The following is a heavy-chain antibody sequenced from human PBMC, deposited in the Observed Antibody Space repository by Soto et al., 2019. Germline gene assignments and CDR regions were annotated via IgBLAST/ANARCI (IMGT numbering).Heavy chain of an antibody. V-gene: IGHV3-64D*06. CDR1: GFTFSSYA. CDR2: IRGNGDPP. Sequence: GGSLRLSCAASGFTFSSYAMHLVRQAPGKGLEYVSGIRGNGDPPFYADAVGGRFTISRDNSKNTLYLQMSSMRAEDTAIYYCAKDLSPSSGSYYGYFDFWGQGTLVTVSS. J-gene: IGHJ4*02. D-gene: IGHD1-26*01. CDR3: AKDLSPSSGSYYGYFDF.